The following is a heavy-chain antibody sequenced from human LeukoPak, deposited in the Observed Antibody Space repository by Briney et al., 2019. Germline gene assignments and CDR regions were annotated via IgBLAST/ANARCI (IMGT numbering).Heavy chain of an antibody. CDR1: GFTFSSYS. Sequence: GGSLRLSCAASGFTFSSYSMNWVRQAPGKGLEWVSSISSSSSYIYYADSVKGRFTISRDNAKNSLYLQMNSLRAEDTAVYYCARVKIVLGSGSRNAGSYYFDYWGQGTLVTVSS. J-gene: IGHJ4*02. V-gene: IGHV3-21*01. D-gene: IGHD3-10*01. CDR3: ARVKIVLGSGSRNAGSYYFDY. CDR2: ISSSSSYI.